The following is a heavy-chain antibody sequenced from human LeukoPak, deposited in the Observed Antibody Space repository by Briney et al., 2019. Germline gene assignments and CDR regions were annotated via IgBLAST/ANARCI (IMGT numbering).Heavy chain of an antibody. V-gene: IGHV3-74*01. CDR3: ARGRYFDDYYYYYGMDV. CDR1: GFTFSSYW. Sequence: QPGGSLRLSCAASGFTFSSYWMHWVRQAPGKGLVWVSRINSDGSSTSYADSVKGRFTISRDNAKNTLYLQMNSLRAGDTAVYYCARGRYFDDYYYYYGMDVWGQGTTVTVSS. CDR2: INSDGSST. D-gene: IGHD3-9*01. J-gene: IGHJ6*02.